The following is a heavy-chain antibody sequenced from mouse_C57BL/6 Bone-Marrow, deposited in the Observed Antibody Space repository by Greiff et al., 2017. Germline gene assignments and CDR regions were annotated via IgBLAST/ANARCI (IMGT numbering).Heavy chain of an antibody. V-gene: IGHV5-6*02. D-gene: IGHD1-1*01. Sequence: EVMLVESGGDLVKPGGSLKLSCAASGFTFSSYGMSWVRQTPDKRLEWVATISSGGSYTYYPHSVKGRFTISRDNAKNTRYLQMSSLKSEDTAMYYCARHEYYYGSSYLFAYWGQGTLVTVYA. CDR1: GFTFSSYG. J-gene: IGHJ3*01. CDR3: ARHEYYYGSSYLFAY. CDR2: ISSGGSYT.